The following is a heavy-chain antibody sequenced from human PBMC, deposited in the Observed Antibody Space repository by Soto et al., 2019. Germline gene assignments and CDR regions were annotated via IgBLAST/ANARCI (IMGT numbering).Heavy chain of an antibody. CDR1: GGSISSYY. CDR3: ARRVVVAATNYFDY. Sequence: SETLSLTCTVSGGSISSYYWSWIRQPPGKGLEWIGYIYYSGSTNYNPSLKSRVTISVDTSKNQFSLKLSSVTAADTAVYYCARRVVVAATNYFDYWGQGTLVTVS. V-gene: IGHV4-59*08. D-gene: IGHD2-15*01. J-gene: IGHJ4*02. CDR2: IYYSGST.